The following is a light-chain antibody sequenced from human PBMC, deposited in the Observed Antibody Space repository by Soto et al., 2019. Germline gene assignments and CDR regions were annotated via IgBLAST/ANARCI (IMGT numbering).Light chain of an antibody. CDR1: QTISSSF. V-gene: IGKV3-20*01. CDR3: HQSGSSPLYT. CDR2: RAS. J-gene: IGKJ3*01. Sequence: EIVLTQSPGTLSLSPGERATLSCRASQTISSSFLAWYQQKPGQAPRLLIYRASRRAPGIPDGFSGSGSWTAFTLTISGLEPEYFAVYDCHQSGSSPLYTLGPVTKVEIK.